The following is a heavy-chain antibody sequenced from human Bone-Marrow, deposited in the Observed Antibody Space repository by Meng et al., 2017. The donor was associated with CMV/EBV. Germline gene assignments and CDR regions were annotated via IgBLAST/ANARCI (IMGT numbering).Heavy chain of an antibody. CDR3: ARDEGGSYY. D-gene: IGHD1-26*01. Sequence: ASVKVSCKASGYTFTDYYIHWLRQAPGEGLEWMGWINPKSGATKYAQKFQDRVTMTRDTSISTAYMELSRVTSDDTALYFCARDEGGSYYWGQGTLVTVSS. V-gene: IGHV1-2*02. CDR1: GYTFTDYY. CDR2: INPKSGAT. J-gene: IGHJ4*02.